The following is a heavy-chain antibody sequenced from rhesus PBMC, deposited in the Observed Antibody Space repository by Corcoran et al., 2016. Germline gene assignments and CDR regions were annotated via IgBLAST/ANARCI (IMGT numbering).Heavy chain of an antibody. CDR1: GGSIRSTY. V-gene: IGHV4-160*01. Sequence: QVQLQQWGEGLVKPSETLSLTCAVYGGSIRSTYWNWIRQPPGKGLEWIGRTRSGGRTNYKPSLKRRVTIAIDTSKKQVSLKLSSVTAADTAVYYCATKTGYYELNSLDVWGRGVLVTVSS. CDR3: ATKTGYYELNSLDV. J-gene: IGHJ5-2*02. D-gene: IGHD3-3*01. CDR2: TRSGGRT.